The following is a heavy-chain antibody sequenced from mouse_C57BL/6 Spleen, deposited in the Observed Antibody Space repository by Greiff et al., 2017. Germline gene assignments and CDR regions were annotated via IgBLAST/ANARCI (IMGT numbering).Heavy chain of an antibody. Sequence: EVKVVESGGGLVKPGGSLKLSCAASGFTFSDYGIHWVRQAPEKGLEWVAYISSGSSTIYYADTVKGRFTISRDNAKNTLFLQMTSLRSEDTAMYYCARGGGYHFYYFDYWGQGTTLTVSS. CDR1: GFTFSDYG. D-gene: IGHD1-1*02. CDR2: ISSGSSTI. V-gene: IGHV5-17*01. J-gene: IGHJ2*01. CDR3: ARGGGYHFYYFDY.